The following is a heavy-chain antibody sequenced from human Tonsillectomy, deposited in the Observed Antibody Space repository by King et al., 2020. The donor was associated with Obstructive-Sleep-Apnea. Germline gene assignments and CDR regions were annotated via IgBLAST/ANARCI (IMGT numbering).Heavy chain of an antibody. CDR2: ITQDGSEK. V-gene: IGHV3-7*03. J-gene: IGHJ4*02. D-gene: IGHD3-22*01. CDR3: AREDYYDSSGYYWGFDY. Sequence: VQLVESGGGLVQPGGSLRLSCAASGFTFSSYWMSWVRQAPGKGLEWVANITQDGSEKYYVDSVKGRFTISRDNAKNSLYLQMNSLRAEDTAVYYCAREDYYDSSGYYWGFDYWGQGTLVTVSS. CDR1: GFTFSSYW.